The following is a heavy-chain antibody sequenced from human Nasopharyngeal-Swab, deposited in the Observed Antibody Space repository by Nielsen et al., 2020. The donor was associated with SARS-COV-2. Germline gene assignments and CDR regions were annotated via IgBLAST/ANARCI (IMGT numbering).Heavy chain of an antibody. CDR1: GFIVSSNY. CDR2: VYPGGST. D-gene: IGHD4/OR15-4a*01. J-gene: IGHJ4*01. CDR3: AREVRGYIDY. V-gene: IGHV3-53*01. Sequence: GGSLRLSCAASGFIVSSNYMNWVRQAPGKGLEWVSTVYPGGSTYYADSVEGRFILSRDNPNLYLQMNNLRADDTAVYYCAREVRGYIDYWGQGTLVTVSS.